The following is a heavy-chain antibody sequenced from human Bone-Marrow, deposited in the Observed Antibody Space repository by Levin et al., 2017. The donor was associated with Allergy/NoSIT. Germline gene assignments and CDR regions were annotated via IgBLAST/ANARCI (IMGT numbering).Heavy chain of an antibody. CDR2: ISSGGDLT. V-gene: IGHV3-23*01. Sequence: AGGSLRLSCAASGFPFSGHGMSWVRQTPEKGLEWVSSISSGGDLTYYADSVKGRFTISRDNSMNTLYLQINSLRVEDTAVYYCAKIGVIGQWYFDLWGRGTLVTVSS. CDR1: GFPFSGHG. J-gene: IGHJ2*01. CDR3: AKIGVIGQWYFDL. D-gene: IGHD2-21*01.